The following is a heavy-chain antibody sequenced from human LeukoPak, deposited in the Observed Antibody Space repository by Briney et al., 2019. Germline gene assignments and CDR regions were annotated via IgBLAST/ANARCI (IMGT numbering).Heavy chain of an antibody. CDR2: INHSGST. D-gene: IGHD3-3*01. J-gene: IGHJ4*02. CDR3: ARESDNYDFWSGSQGVDY. CDR1: GGSFSGYY. Sequence: SETLSFTCAVYGGSFSGYYWSWIRQPPGKGLEWIGEINHSGSTNYNPSLKSRVTISVDTSKNQFSLRLSSVTAADTAVYYCARESDNYDFWSGSQGVDYWGQGTLVTVSS. V-gene: IGHV4-34*01.